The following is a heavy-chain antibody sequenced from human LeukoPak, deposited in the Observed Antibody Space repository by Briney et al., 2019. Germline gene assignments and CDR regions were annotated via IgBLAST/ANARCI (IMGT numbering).Heavy chain of an antibody. V-gene: IGHV3-30-3*01. CDR2: ISYDGSNK. D-gene: IGHD6-13*01. CDR3: ARDSTAAAGTSGDY. J-gene: IGHJ4*02. Sequence: ISYDGSNKYYADSVKGRFTISRDNSKNTLYLQMNSLRAEDTAVYYCARDSTAAAGTSGDYWGQGTLVTVSS.